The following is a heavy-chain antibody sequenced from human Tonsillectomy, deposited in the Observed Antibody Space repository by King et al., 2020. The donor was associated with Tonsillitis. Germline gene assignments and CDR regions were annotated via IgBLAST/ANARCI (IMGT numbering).Heavy chain of an antibody. CDR3: ARRACSSTSCYRGDAFDI. CDR1: GYTFISYG. D-gene: IGHD2-2*01. J-gene: IGHJ3*02. CDR2: ISAYNGNT. Sequence: QLVQSGAEVKKPGASVKVSCEASGYTFISYGISWVRQAPGQGLEWMGWISAYNGNTDFAQNLQGRVTLTTDTSTSTAYLELRGLRSDDTAVYYCARRACSSTSCYRGDAFDIWGQGTMVTVSS. V-gene: IGHV1-18*01.